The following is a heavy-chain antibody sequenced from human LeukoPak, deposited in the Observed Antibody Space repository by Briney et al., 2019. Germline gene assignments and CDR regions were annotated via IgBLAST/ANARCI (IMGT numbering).Heavy chain of an antibody. CDR3: ARDRGQWLDRQFGFDP. V-gene: IGHV3-48*04. Sequence: TGGSLRLSCAASGFTFSSHSMNWVRQAPGKGLEWVSYISSSRRTIYYADSVKGRFTISRDNAKNSLYLQMNSLRAEDTAVYYCARDRGQWLDRQFGFDPWGQGTLFTVSS. D-gene: IGHD6-19*01. J-gene: IGHJ5*02. CDR1: GFTFSSHS. CDR2: ISSSRRTI.